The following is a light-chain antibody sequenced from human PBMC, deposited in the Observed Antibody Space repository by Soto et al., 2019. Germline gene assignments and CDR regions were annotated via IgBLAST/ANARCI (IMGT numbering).Light chain of an antibody. CDR2: GAS. CDR3: QEYYNWPEYT. V-gene: IGKV3-15*01. J-gene: IGKJ2*01. Sequence: ETVMTQSPATLSVSPGERATLSCRASQSVSTNLAWYQHKPGQAPRLLIYGASTRATGVPARFSGSGSGADFTLTIGSLQSEALGVSYCQEYYNWPEYTFGQGTKLEI. CDR1: QSVSTN.